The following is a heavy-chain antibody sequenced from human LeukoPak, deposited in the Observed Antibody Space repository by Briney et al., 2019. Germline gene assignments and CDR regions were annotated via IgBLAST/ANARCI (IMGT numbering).Heavy chain of an antibody. J-gene: IGHJ1*01. D-gene: IGHD6-19*01. Sequence: SETLSLTCTVSGGSISSYYWGWIRQPPGKGLEWIGSIYYSGSTNYNPSLKSRVTISVDTSKNQFSLKLSSVTAADTAVYYCARASVGYSSGWYWRGYFQHWGQGTLVTVSS. CDR2: IYYSGST. CDR1: GGSISSYY. CDR3: ARASVGYSSGWYWRGYFQH. V-gene: IGHV4-59*01.